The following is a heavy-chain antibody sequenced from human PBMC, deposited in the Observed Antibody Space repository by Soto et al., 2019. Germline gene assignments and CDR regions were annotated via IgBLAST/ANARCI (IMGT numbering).Heavy chain of an antibody. CDR3: ARRAYSSGWSPDY. CDR2: IIPIFGTA. V-gene: IGHV1-69*13. D-gene: IGHD6-19*01. J-gene: IGHJ4*02. CDR1: GGTFSSYA. Sequence: ASVKVSCKASGGTFSSYAISWVRQAPGQGLEWMGGIIPIFGTANYAQKFQGRVTITADESTSTDYMELSSLRYEDTAVYYCARRAYSSGWSPDYWGQGTLVTVSS.